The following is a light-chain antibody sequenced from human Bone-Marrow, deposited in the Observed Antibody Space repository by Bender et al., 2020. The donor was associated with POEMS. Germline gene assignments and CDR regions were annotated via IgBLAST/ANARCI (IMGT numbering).Light chain of an antibody. CDR1: SSDIGSYNL. Sequence: QSALTQPASVSGSPGQSITISCTGTSSDIGSYNLVSWYQHHPGKAPKLMIYDVSYRPSGVSNRFSGSKSGNTASLTISGLQAEDEADYYCASYTATNLISFGGGTRLTVL. V-gene: IGLV2-14*02. CDR3: ASYTATNLIS. J-gene: IGLJ2*01. CDR2: DVS.